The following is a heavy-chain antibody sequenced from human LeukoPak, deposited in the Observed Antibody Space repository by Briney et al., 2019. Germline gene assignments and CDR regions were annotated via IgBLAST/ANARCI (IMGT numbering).Heavy chain of an antibody. J-gene: IGHJ6*04. CDR1: GGTFSSCA. V-gene: IGHV1-69*06. CDR3: ASPPSTRFGPLDV. CDR2: IIPIFGTA. D-gene: IGHD3/OR15-3a*01. Sequence: SVKVSCKASGGTFSSCAISWVRQAPGQGLEWMGGIIPIFGTANYAQKFQGRVTITADKSTSTAYMELSSLRSEDTAVYYCASPPSTRFGPLDVWGKGTTVTVSS.